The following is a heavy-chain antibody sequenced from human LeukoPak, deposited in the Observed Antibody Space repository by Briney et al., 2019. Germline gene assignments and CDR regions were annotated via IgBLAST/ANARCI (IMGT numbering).Heavy chain of an antibody. CDR3: VRVIPQKWELPGKWFDP. V-gene: IGHV1-18*01. CDR1: GYIFNSYG. J-gene: IGHJ5*02. Sequence: GASVKVSCKASGYIFNSYGISWVRQAPGQGLEWMGGVSAYNGHTNYVQKFQGRVTMTTDTSTSTASMELRSLRSDDTAVYYCVRVIPQKWELPGKWFDPWGQGTLVTVSS. CDR2: VSAYNGHT. D-gene: IGHD1-26*01.